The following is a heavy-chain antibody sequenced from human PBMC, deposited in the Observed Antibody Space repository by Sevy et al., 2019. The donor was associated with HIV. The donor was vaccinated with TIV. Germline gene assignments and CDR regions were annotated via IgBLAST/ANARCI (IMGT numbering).Heavy chain of an antibody. CDR1: SGSISSSSYY. Sequence: SETLSLTCTVSSGSISSSSYYWGWIRQSPGKGLEWIASIDYIGTTYYNLALKSLVTITGDRSKNEVSLNLRFVTAADAAVYYCARYLRGDHAGGFDFWGQGTPVTVSS. V-gene: IGHV4-39*01. CDR3: ARYLRGDHAGGFDF. J-gene: IGHJ5*01. CDR2: IDYIGTT. D-gene: IGHD4-17*01.